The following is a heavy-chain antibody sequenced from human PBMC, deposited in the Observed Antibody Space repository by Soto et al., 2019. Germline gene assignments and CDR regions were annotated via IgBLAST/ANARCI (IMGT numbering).Heavy chain of an antibody. J-gene: IGHJ6*02. CDR3: AREVYYYDRSGYSCFYYGMDV. D-gene: IGHD3-22*01. CDR2: INPNSGGT. V-gene: IGHV1-2*04. Sequence: ASVKVSCTASGYTFTGYYMHWVRQAPGQGLEWMGWINPNSGGTNYAQKFQGWVTMTRDTSISTGYMELSRLRSDDTAVYYCAREVYYYDRSGYSCFYYGMDVWGQGTSVTVSS. CDR1: GYTFTGYY.